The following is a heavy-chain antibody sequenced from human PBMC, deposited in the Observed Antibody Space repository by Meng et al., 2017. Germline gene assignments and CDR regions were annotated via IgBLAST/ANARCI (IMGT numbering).Heavy chain of an antibody. CDR2: ISYDGSNK. D-gene: IGHD6-13*01. V-gene: IGHV3-30*07. J-gene: IGHJ6*02. CDR3: ASPYSSKDV. Sequence: GGSLRLSCAASGFTFSSYAMHWVRQAPGKGLEWVAVISYDGSNKYYADSVKGRFTISRDNSKNTLYLQMNSLRAEDTAVYYCASPYSSKDVWGQGTTVTVSS. CDR1: GFTFSSYA.